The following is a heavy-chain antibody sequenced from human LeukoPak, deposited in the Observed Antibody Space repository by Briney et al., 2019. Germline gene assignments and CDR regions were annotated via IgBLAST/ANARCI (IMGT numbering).Heavy chain of an antibody. V-gene: IGHV4-59*08. Sequence: SETLSLTCTVSGGSFSNYYWSWIRQPPGKGLEWIGYIYYSGSTNYNPSLKSRVTISVDTSKNQFSLNLSSVTAADTAVYYCARHPTALVSYGLDPWGQGTLVTVSS. CDR2: IYYSGST. CDR1: GGSFSNYY. J-gene: IGHJ5*02. CDR3: ARHPTALVSYGLDP. D-gene: IGHD5-18*01.